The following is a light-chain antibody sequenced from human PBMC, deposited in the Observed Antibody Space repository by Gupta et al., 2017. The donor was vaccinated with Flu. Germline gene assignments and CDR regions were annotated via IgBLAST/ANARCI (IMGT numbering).Light chain of an antibody. CDR1: QGISSY. V-gene: IGKV1-9*01. CDR2: AAS. Sequence: PSFLSASIGDRVTITCRASQGISSYFEWYQQKPGKAPNLLLYAASTVRSGVPSRFSSSRYCRAFTLTIISRLPQEYATYYCRQRNSYPCTFGQGTKLEIK. CDR3: RQRNSYPCT. J-gene: IGKJ2*02.